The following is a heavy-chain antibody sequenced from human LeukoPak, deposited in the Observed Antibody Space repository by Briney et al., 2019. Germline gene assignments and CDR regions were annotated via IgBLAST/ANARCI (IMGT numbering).Heavy chain of an antibody. V-gene: IGHV3-7*03. D-gene: IGHD3-9*01. CDR1: GFTFSSYW. CDR2: IKLDVSET. J-gene: IGHJ3*02. CDR3: ARDTRKIDWTLGTFAI. Sequence: PGGSLRLSCAASGFTFSSYWMTWVRQAPGKGREWVANIKLDVSETYYVDSVKGRSTISRDNSKNTVYLQMNSLRAEDTGVYYCARDTRKIDWTLGTFAIWGQGTMVTVSS.